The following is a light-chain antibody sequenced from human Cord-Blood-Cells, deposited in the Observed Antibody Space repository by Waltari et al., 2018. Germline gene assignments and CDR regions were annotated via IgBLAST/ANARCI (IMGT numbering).Light chain of an antibody. J-gene: IGLJ2*01. V-gene: IGLV2-8*01. CDR1: ISDVGGYNY. Sequence: QSALTQPPSASGSPGQSVPISCTGTISDVGGYNYFSWYQQHPGKAPKLMIYEVSKRPSGVPDRFSGSKSGNTASLTVSGLQAEDEADYYCSSYAGSNNLVFGGGTKLTVL. CDR3: SSYAGSNNLV. CDR2: EVS.